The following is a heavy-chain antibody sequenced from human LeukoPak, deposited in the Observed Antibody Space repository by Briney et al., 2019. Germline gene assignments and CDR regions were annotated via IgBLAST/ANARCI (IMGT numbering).Heavy chain of an antibody. J-gene: IGHJ6*03. V-gene: IGHV1-69*05. CDR1: GGTFSSYA. CDR2: IIPIFGTA. Sequence: SVKVSCKASGGTFSSYAISWVRQAPGQGLEWMGGIIPIFGTANYAQKFQGRVTITTDESTSTAYMELSSLRSEDTAVYYCARGPDIVVVPAAPSEDYYYYMDVWGKGTTVTVSS. CDR3: ARGPDIVVVPAAPSEDYYYYMDV. D-gene: IGHD2-2*01.